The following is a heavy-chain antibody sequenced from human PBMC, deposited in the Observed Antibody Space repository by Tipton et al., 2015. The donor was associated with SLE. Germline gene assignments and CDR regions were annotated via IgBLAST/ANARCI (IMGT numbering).Heavy chain of an antibody. Sequence: TLSLTCTVSGGSISSYSWSWIRQPPGKGLEWIGYIYYRGSTNYNPSLKSRVTISVDTSKNQFSLKLSSVTAADTAVYYCASSSGRYTKGVRAFDIWGRGTMVTVS. CDR2: IYYRGST. D-gene: IGHD1-26*01. CDR3: ASSSGRYTKGVRAFDI. J-gene: IGHJ3*02. CDR1: GGSISSYS. V-gene: IGHV4-59*01.